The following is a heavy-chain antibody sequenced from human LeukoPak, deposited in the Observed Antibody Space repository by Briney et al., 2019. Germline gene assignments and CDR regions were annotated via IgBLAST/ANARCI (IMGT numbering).Heavy chain of an antibody. CDR1: GYSISSGYY. Sequence: PSETLSLTCSVSGYSISSGYYWGWIRPPPGKRLEWIGSVYYTGNTYYNPSLQSRITMSIDTSRNHFSLRLNSVTAADTAFYYCARDRYTTSSGASSEFDYWGQGILVTVSS. V-gene: IGHV4-38-2*02. CDR3: ARDRYTTSSGASSEFDY. CDR2: VYYTGNT. D-gene: IGHD1-26*01. J-gene: IGHJ4*02.